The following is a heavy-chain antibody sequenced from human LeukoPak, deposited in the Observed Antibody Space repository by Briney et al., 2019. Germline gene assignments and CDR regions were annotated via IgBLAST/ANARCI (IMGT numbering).Heavy chain of an antibody. V-gene: IGHV3-30*02. CDR2: IRYDGSNK. J-gene: IGHJ4*02. CDR3: AKDRQTITIFGVVNTPRANFDY. D-gene: IGHD3-3*01. Sequence: GGSLRLSCAASGFSFSRYDIHWVRQAPGKGLEWVAFIRYDGSNKNYADSVKCRFTISRDNFMSTVYLQMNSLRAEDTAVYYCAKDRQTITIFGVVNTPRANFDYWGQGTLVTVSS. CDR1: GFSFSRYD.